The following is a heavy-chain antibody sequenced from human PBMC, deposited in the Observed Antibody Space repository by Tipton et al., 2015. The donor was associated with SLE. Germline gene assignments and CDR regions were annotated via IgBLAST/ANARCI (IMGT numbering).Heavy chain of an antibody. Sequence: TLSLTCTVSGGSISTHYWSWIRQPPGKGLEWIGYIYTSGSTHYNPSLKSRVAMSADTSKNQFSLKLSSVTAADTAVYYCARMGYGDGFAVWGQGTTVTVSS. CDR3: ARMGYGDGFAV. CDR1: GGSISTHY. CDR2: IYTSGST. V-gene: IGHV4-4*09. D-gene: IGHD4-17*01. J-gene: IGHJ6*02.